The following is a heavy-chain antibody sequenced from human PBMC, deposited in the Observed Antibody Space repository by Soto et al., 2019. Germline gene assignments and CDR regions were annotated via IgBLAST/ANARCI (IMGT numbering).Heavy chain of an antibody. D-gene: IGHD7-27*01. CDR3: AKDTGDRAGYFDY. J-gene: IGHJ4*02. Sequence: PGGSLRLSCAASGFTFSSYGMHWVRQAPGKGLEWVAVISYDGSNKYYADSVKGRFTISRDNSKNTLYLQMNSLRAEDTAVYYCAKDTGDRAGYFDYWGQGTLVTVSS. V-gene: IGHV3-30*18. CDR2: ISYDGSNK. CDR1: GFTFSSYG.